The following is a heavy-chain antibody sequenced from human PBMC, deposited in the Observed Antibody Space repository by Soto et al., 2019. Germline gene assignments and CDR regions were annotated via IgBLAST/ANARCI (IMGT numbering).Heavy chain of an antibody. CDR1: GFTFSSYG. CDR3: ARDRLYGAGLIDV. Sequence: QVQLVESGGGVVQPGRSLRLSCAASGFTFSSYGMHCVRQAPGKGLEWVAVISSDGSDKYYADSVKGRFTISRDNSKNTLYVQLNRMRAEDTALYYCARDRLYGAGLIDVWGQGTTVTVSS. V-gene: IGHV3-30-3*01. CDR2: ISSDGSDK. D-gene: IGHD3-10*01. J-gene: IGHJ6*02.